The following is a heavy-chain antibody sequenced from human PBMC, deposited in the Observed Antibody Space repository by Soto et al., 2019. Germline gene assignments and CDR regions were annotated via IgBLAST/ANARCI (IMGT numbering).Heavy chain of an antibody. V-gene: IGHV1-18*01. CDR3: ARDTGVLLRRPPNYFDY. CDR2: ISAYNGNT. Sequence: ASVKVSCKASGYTFTSYGISWVRQAPGQGLEWMGWISAYNGNTNYAQKLQGRVTMTTDTSTSTAYMELRSLRSDDTAVYYCARDTGVLLRRPPNYFDYWGQGTLVTVSS. J-gene: IGHJ4*02. D-gene: IGHD3-10*01. CDR1: GYTFTSYG.